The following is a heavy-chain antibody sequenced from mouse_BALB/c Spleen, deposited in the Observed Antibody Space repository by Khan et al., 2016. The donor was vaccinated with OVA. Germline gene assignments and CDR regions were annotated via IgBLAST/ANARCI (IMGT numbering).Heavy chain of an antibody. Sequence: EVQLQESGPGLVKPSQSLSLTCTVTGYSITTNYAWDWIRQFPGNKLEWMGYISYSGSTSYNPSLKSRISITRDTSKNQFFLHLNSVTTEDTATYYCARKNYYVYAVDYWGQGTSVTVSS. V-gene: IGHV3-2*02. CDR2: ISYSGST. D-gene: IGHD1-1*01. CDR3: ARKNYYVYAVDY. J-gene: IGHJ4*01. CDR1: GYSITTNYA.